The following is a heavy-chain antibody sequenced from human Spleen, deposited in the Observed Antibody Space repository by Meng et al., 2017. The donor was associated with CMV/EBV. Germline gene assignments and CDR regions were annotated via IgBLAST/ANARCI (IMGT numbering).Heavy chain of an antibody. Sequence: VASGFTFSSYSMSWVRQAPGKGLEWVSLMSGSGGTTYYADSVKGRFTISRDNSKNTLYLQMNSLRVDDTAVYYCAKDYRAFGGFFDYWGQGTLVTVSS. CDR1: GFTFSSYS. CDR2: MSGSGGTT. J-gene: IGHJ4*02. V-gene: IGHV3-23*01. D-gene: IGHD1-26*01. CDR3: AKDYRAFGGFFDY.